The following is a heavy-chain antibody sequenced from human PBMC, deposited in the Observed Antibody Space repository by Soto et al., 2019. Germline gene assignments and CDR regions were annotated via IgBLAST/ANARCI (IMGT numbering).Heavy chain of an antibody. Sequence: QVQLQESGPGLVKPSQTLSLTCTVSGGSISSGGYYWSWIRQHPGKGLEWLGYIYYSGSTYYNPSLKSRVTISVDTSKNQFSLKLSSVTAADTAVYYCARWSMWSGYYSSPYYFDYWGHGTLVTVSA. D-gene: IGHD3-3*01. J-gene: IGHJ4*01. CDR1: GGSISSGGYY. CDR3: ARWSMWSGYYSSPYYFDY. V-gene: IGHV4-31*03. CDR2: IYYSGST.